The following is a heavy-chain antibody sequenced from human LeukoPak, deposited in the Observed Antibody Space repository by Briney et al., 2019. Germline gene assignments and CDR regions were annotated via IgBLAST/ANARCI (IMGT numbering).Heavy chain of an antibody. CDR3: ARLRVTTGFDY. J-gene: IGHJ4*02. CDR1: AGSITRSSYY. Sequence: PSETLSLTCSVSAGSITRSSYYWGWIRQTPGEGLDWIGSIYYSGIAYYNPSLQGRVTMSVYTSKNQFSLKLNSVTVADTAVYFCARLRVTTGFDYWGQGIPVTVSS. V-gene: IGHV4-39*01. D-gene: IGHD2-21*02. CDR2: IYYSGIA.